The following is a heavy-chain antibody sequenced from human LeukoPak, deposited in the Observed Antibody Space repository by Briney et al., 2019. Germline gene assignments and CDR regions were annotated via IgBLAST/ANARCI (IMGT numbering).Heavy chain of an antibody. Sequence: GGSLRLSCAAPGFTVSTNYMSWVRQAPGKGLEWVSVIYSGGSTYYADSVKGRFTISRDNSKNTLYLQMNSLRAEDTAVYYCARDAGGYGMDVWGQGTTVTVSS. CDR3: ARDAGGYGMDV. CDR1: GFTVSTNY. V-gene: IGHV3-66*01. J-gene: IGHJ6*02. D-gene: IGHD2-8*02. CDR2: IYSGGST.